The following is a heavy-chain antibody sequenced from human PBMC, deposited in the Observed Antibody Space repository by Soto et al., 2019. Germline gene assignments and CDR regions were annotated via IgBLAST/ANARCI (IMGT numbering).Heavy chain of an antibody. D-gene: IGHD1-26*01. CDR3: ASGGAGSGPFTWELPDH. Sequence: QMQLVQSGAEVKKTGSSVTVSCKALGNTFTYRYLHWVRQAPGQALEWMGWITPFSGDVHYAQKCQPRVTISRDRSINTAYMQMSSLRSADTAMYFCASGGAGSGPFTWELPDHWGQGTLVTVSS. V-gene: IGHV1-45*02. J-gene: IGHJ4*02. CDR2: ITPFSGDV. CDR1: GNTFTYRY.